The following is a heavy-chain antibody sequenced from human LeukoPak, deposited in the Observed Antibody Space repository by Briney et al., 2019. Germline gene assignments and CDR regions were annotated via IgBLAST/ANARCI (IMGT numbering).Heavy chain of an antibody. Sequence: GGSLRLSCAASGFTFSSYAMSWVRQAPGKGLEWVSAISGSGGSTYYADSVKGRFTISRDNSKNTLYLQMNCLRAEDTAVYCCAKDPNVLRYFDWLPRGFDPWGQGTLVTVSS. D-gene: IGHD3-9*01. CDR3: AKDPNVLRYFDWLPRGFDP. CDR2: ISGSGGST. V-gene: IGHV3-23*01. J-gene: IGHJ5*02. CDR1: GFTFSSYA.